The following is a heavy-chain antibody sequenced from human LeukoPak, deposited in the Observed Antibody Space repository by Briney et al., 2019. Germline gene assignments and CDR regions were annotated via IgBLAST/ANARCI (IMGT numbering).Heavy chain of an antibody. CDR2: IKQDGSEK. D-gene: IGHD6-13*01. CDR1: GFTFSSYW. J-gene: IGHJ5*02. V-gene: IGHV3-7*03. Sequence: GGSLRLSCAASGFTFSSYWMSWVRQAPGKGLEWVANIKQDGSEKYYVDSVKGRFTISRDNAKNSLYLQMNSLRAEDTAVYYCAREYQQLVLGGGNWFDPWGQGTLVTVSS. CDR3: AREYQQLVLGGGNWFDP.